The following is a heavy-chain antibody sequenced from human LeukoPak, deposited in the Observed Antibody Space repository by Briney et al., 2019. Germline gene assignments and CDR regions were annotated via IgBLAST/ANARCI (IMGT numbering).Heavy chain of an antibody. CDR2: INPNSGGT. CDR1: GYTFTGYY. Sequence: ASVKVSCKASGYTFTGYYMHWVRQAPGQGLEWMGWINPNSGGTDYAQKFQGRVTMTRDTSISTAYMELSRLRSDDTAVYYCANPTGWIQLWLYYWGQGTLVTVSS. J-gene: IGHJ4*02. V-gene: IGHV1-2*02. CDR3: ANPTGWIQLWLYY. D-gene: IGHD5-18*01.